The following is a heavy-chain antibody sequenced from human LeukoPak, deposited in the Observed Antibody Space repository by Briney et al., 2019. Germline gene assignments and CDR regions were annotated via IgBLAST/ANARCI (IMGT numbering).Heavy chain of an antibody. V-gene: IGHV1-18*01. D-gene: IGHD6-19*01. Sequence: ASVKVSCKASGYTFTSYGITWVRQAPGQGLEWMGWISAYNGDTNYAQKLQGRVTMTRDMSTSTVYMELSSLRSEDTAVYYCARDQGIAVAGISENKNPVGYWGQGTLVTVSS. CDR3: ARDQGIAVAGISENKNPVGY. CDR1: GYTFTSYG. CDR2: ISAYNGDT. J-gene: IGHJ4*02.